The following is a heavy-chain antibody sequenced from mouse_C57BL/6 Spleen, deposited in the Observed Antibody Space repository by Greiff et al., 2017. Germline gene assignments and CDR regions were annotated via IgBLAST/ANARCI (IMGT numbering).Heavy chain of an antibody. CDR3: ARNYDYFDY. Sequence: QVQLQQPGAELVKPGASVKLSCKASGYTFTSYWMHWVKQRPGQGLEWIGMIHPNSGSTNYNEKFKSKATLTVDTSSSTAYMQLRSLTSEDSAVYYCARNYDYFDYWGQGTTLTVSS. CDR2: IHPNSGST. V-gene: IGHV1-64*01. J-gene: IGHJ2*01. D-gene: IGHD2-4*01. CDR1: GYTFTSYW.